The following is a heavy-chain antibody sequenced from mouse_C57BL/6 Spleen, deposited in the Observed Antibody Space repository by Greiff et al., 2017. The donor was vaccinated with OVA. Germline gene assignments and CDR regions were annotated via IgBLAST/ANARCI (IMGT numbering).Heavy chain of an antibody. Sequence: EVQVVESGGGLVKPGGSLKLSCAASGFTFSSYTMSWVRQTPEKRLEWVATISGGGGNTYYPDSVKGRFTISRDNAKNTLYLQMSSLRSEETAWYYCARRDWDAWFACWGQGTLVTVAA. CDR1: GFTFSSYT. CDR3: ARRDWDAWFAC. CDR2: ISGGGGNT. V-gene: IGHV5-9*01. D-gene: IGHD4-1*01. J-gene: IGHJ3*01.